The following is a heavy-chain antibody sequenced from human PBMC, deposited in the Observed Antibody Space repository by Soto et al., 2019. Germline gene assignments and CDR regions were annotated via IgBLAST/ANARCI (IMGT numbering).Heavy chain of an antibody. CDR3: AHRPIYGSGSHFDY. J-gene: IGHJ4*02. D-gene: IGHD3-10*01. CDR1: GFSLTTSGVG. CDR2: MYWDDDK. V-gene: IGHV2-5*02. Sequence: QITLKESGPTLVKPTQTLTLTCTFSGFSLTTSGVGVGWLRQPPGKALEWLALMYWDDDKRYSPSLESTHTVTNDTSKNQVVLTMTNIDPVDTATYYCAHRPIYGSGSHFDYWGQGTRVTVST.